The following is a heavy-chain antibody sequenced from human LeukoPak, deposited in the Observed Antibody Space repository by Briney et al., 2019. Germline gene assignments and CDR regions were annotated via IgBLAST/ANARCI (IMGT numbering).Heavy chain of an antibody. CDR2: IIGSGGTT. V-gene: IGHV3-23*01. D-gene: IGHD1-26*01. CDR3: AKGTRSSPNDAADI. Sequence: PGGSLRLSCAASGFTFSNYAISWVRQAPGKGLEWVSAIIGSGGTTYYTNSVKGRFTISRDNSKNTLYLQMNSLRAEDTAVYYCAKGTRSSPNDAADIWGQGTMVTVSS. CDR1: GFTFSNYA. J-gene: IGHJ3*02.